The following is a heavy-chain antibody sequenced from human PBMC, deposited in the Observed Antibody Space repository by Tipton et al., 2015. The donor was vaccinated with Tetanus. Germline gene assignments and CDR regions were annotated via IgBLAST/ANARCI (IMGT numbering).Heavy chain of an antibody. D-gene: IGHD3-3*01. CDR3: ARANYDFPKKGPFDS. CDR2: IYYTGST. J-gene: IGHJ4*02. CDR1: GGSMNSYY. Sequence: GLVKPSETLSLICTVSGGSMNSYYWSWIRQPPGKGLEWIGYIYYTGSTNYNPSLKSGVTISQDTSKNQFSLRLTSVTAADTAVYYCARANYDFPKKGPFDSWGQGSLVIVSS. V-gene: IGHV4-59*01.